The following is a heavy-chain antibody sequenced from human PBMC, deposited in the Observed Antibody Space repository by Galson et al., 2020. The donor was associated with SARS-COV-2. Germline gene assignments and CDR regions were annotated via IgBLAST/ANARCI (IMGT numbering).Heavy chain of an antibody. CDR2: ISSSGSTI. J-gene: IGHJ4*02. Sequence: GGSLRLSCAASGFTFSDYYMSWIRQAPGKGLEWVSYISSSGSTIYYADSVKGRFTISRDNAKNSLYLQMNSLRAEDTAVYYCARVHDFWSGYYTGQGVYWGQGTLVTVSS. V-gene: IGHV3-11*01. CDR3: ARVHDFWSGYYTGQGVY. CDR1: GFTFSDYY. D-gene: IGHD3-3*01.